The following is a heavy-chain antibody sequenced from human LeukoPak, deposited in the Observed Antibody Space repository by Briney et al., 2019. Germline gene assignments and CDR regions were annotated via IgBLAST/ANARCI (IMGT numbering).Heavy chain of an antibody. CDR1: GFTFDDYA. Sequence: GRSLRLSCAAPGFTFDDYAMHWVRQAPGKGLEWVSGISWNSGSIGYADSVKGRFTISRDNAKNSLYLQMNSLRAEDTALYYCAKGSRSSRGSFDYWGQGTLVTVSS. D-gene: IGHD6-13*01. CDR2: ISWNSGSI. CDR3: AKGSRSSRGSFDY. V-gene: IGHV3-9*01. J-gene: IGHJ4*02.